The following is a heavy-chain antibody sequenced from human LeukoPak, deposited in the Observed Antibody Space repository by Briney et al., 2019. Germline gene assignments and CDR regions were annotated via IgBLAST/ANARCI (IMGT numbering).Heavy chain of an antibody. D-gene: IGHD3-22*01. Sequence: GGSLRLSCAVSGLTVSSNYMNWVRQPPGKGLEWVSVIYSADAGGSTNYADSVKGRFTISRDESKNTLYLQMNSLSAEDTAVYYCARVTGYMIEDYFDYWGRGTLVTVSS. CDR2: IYSADAGGST. CDR3: ARVTGYMIEDYFDY. V-gene: IGHV3-53*01. J-gene: IGHJ4*02. CDR1: GLTVSSNY.